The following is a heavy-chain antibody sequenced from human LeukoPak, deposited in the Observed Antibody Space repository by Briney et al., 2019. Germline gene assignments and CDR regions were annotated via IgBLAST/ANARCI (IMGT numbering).Heavy chain of an antibody. Sequence: PSETLSLTCTVSGGSITNYYWSWIRQPPGKGLEWIGYIYYSGSTNYNPSLKSRVTISVDTSKNQFSLKLNSVAAADTAVYYCATGTDTVPDYWGQGTLVTVSS. CDR2: IYYSGST. D-gene: IGHD4-17*01. J-gene: IGHJ4*02. V-gene: IGHV4-59*01. CDR1: GGSITNYY. CDR3: ATGTDTVPDY.